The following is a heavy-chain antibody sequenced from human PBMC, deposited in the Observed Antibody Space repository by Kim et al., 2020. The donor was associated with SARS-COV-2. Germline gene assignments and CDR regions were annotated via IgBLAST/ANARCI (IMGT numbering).Heavy chain of an antibody. CDR1: GYTFTSNA. Sequence: ASVKVSCKASGYTFTSNALHWVRQAPGQRLEWMGWINIGTGNTTYSQKFRGTVIITRDTSASTAYMELTSLTIEDTAVYFCARSRYSSSYAALDYWGQGT. D-gene: IGHD5-12*01. V-gene: IGHV1-3*04. J-gene: IGHJ4*02. CDR2: INIGTGNT. CDR3: ARSRYSSSYAALDY.